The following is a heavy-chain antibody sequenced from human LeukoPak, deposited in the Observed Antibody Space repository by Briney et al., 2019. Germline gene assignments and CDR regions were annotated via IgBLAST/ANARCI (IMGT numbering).Heavy chain of an antibody. D-gene: IGHD2/OR15-2a*01. CDR3: ARDYPSRFCTHGVCSIFDF. V-gene: IGHV1-2*02. J-gene: IGHJ4*02. CDR2: INPNNGAT. CDR1: GYTFTNYY. Sequence: ASVTVSCKSSGYTFTNYYIHWERRAPGQGLEWMGKINPNNGATHFAQTVQGRVTMTRDTSISTAYMELSRLTSDDTAMYYCARDYPSRFCTHGVCSIFDFWGQGSLVTVSS.